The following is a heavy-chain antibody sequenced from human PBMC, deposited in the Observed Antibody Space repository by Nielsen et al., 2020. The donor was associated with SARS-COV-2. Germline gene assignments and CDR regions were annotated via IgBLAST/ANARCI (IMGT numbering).Heavy chain of an antibody. CDR3: ARESSGYDHYNYGMDV. CDR2: IYFSGRT. Sequence: SETLSLTCTVSGGSISSGGYYWSWIRHHPGKGLEWIGYIYFSGRTCHNPSLKSRVTISVDTSKNQFSLSLRSVTAADTAVYYCARESSGYDHYNYGMDVWGQGTTVTVS. J-gene: IGHJ6*02. D-gene: IGHD5-12*01. CDR1: GGSISSGGYY. V-gene: IGHV4-31*03.